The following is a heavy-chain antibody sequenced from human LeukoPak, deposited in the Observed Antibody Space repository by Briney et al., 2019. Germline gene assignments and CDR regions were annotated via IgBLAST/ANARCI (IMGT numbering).Heavy chain of an antibody. Sequence: ETLSLTCAVYGASLNNYYWTGIRQSPAKGLEWIGEINHVGRSRYNPSLKSRLTIPVATSKNQFSRRLSAVTAAYTALYFCARPVYCSVPTCTGPLQIWGQGTMVTVSS. CDR1: GASLNNYY. CDR2: INHVGRS. D-gene: IGHD2-15*01. J-gene: IGHJ3*02. V-gene: IGHV4-34*01. CDR3: ARPVYCSVPTCTGPLQI.